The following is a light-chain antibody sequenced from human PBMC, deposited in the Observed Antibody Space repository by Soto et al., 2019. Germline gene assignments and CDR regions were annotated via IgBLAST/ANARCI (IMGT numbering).Light chain of an antibody. J-gene: IGKJ1*01. Sequence: EIVLTQSPGTLSLPPGERATLSCRARQSVSSNLAWYQQKPGQAPRLLIYGASTRATGIPARFSGSGSGTEFTLTISGLQSEDFAVYYCQKYNNWTPTFGKGTKVDI. CDR3: QKYNNWTPT. V-gene: IGKV3-15*01. CDR2: GAS. CDR1: QSVSSN.